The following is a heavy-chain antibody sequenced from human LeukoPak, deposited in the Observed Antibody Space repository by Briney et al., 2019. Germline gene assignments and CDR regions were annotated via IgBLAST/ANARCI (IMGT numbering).Heavy chain of an antibody. D-gene: IGHD3-10*01. V-gene: IGHV3-64*02. CDR3: ARELDGSGSFDY. CDR1: GFTFSRYT. Sequence: GGSLRLSCAASGFTFSRYTMHWVRQAPGKRLEYFSAINSNGRSTYYADSVKGRFTLSRDNSRNTLYLQLGSLRIEDTAVYYCARELDGSGSFDYWGQGTLVTVSS. CDR2: INSNGRST. J-gene: IGHJ4*02.